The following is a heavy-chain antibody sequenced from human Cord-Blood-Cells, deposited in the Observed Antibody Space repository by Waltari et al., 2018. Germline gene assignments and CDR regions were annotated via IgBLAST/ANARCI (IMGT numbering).Heavy chain of an antibody. D-gene: IGHD2-2*02. Sequence: EVQLLESGGGLVQPGGFLRLSCAASGFTFSSYAMSWVGQAPGKGLEWVSAISGSGSSTYYADSVEGRFTTSRENSKNTLYLQMNSLRAEDTAVYYCAKVSVVPAAIGDFDYWGQGTLVTVSS. CDR1: GFTFSSYA. J-gene: IGHJ4*02. CDR2: ISGSGSST. V-gene: IGHV3-23*01. CDR3: AKVSVVPAAIGDFDY.